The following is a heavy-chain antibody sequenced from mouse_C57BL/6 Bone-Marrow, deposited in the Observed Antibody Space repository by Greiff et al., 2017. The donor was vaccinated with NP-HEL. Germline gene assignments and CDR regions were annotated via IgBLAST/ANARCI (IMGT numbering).Heavy chain of an antibody. CDR1: GYTFTSYW. J-gene: IGHJ2*01. CDR3: ASLYYYGHFDY. CDR2: IHPNSGST. Sequence: QVQLQQPGAELVKPGASVKLSCKASGYTFTSYWMHWVKQRPGQGLEWIGMIHPNSGSTNYNEKFKSKATLTVDQSSSTAYMQLSSLTSEDSAVYYCASLYYYGHFDYWGQGTTLTVSS. V-gene: IGHV1-64*01. D-gene: IGHD1-1*01.